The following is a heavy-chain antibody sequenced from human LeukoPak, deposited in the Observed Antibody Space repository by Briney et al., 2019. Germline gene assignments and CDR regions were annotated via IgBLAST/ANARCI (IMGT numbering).Heavy chain of an antibody. CDR1: GGSISSSSYY. CDR2: IYYSGST. CDR3: ARQVKWVPYSSSWCGADTNNWFDP. Sequence: PSETLSLTCTVSGGSISSSSYYWGWIRQPPGRGLEWIGSIYYSGSTYYNPSLKSRVTMSVDTSKNQFSLKLSSVTAADAAVYYCARQVKWVPYSSSWCGADTNNWFDPWGQGTLVTVSS. V-gene: IGHV4-39*01. J-gene: IGHJ5*02. D-gene: IGHD6-13*01.